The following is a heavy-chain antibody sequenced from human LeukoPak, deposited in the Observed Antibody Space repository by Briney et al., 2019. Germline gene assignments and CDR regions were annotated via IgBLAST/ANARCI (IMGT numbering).Heavy chain of an antibody. D-gene: IGHD4-17*01. Sequence: PGGSLRLSCAASGFTFSSYAMSWVRQAPGKGLEWVSAISGSGGSTYYADSVKGRFSIARDNSKNTLYLQMNSLRAEDTAVYYCAKDLVMTTVTYFDYWGQGTLVTVSS. V-gene: IGHV3-23*01. CDR3: AKDLVMTTVTYFDY. J-gene: IGHJ4*02. CDR2: ISGSGGST. CDR1: GFTFSSYA.